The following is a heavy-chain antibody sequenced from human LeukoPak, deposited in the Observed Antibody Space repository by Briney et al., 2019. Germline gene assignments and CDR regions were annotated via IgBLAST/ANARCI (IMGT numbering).Heavy chain of an antibody. CDR3: ARGGDGYNSYLDF. Sequence: PGGSLRLSCEGSGFNFSTFSLNWVRQAPGKGLEWVAPISYSSTFIDYADSVKGRFTISRDNTQNSVYLQMNSLRDDDTAAYFCARGGDGYNSYLDFWGQGTLLTVSS. V-gene: IGHV3-21*06. J-gene: IGHJ4*02. CDR2: ISYSSTFI. CDR1: GFNFSTFS. D-gene: IGHD5-24*01.